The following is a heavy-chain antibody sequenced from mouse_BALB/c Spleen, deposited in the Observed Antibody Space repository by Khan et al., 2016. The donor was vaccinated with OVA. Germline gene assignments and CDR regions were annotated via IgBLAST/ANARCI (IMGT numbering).Heavy chain of an antibody. J-gene: IGHJ3*01. CDR2: ISPGSGET. CDR3: ARRNYFGYTFAY. CDR1: GYTFTDYY. Sequence: QVQLKQSGAELARPGASVKLSCKASGYTFTDYYINWVKQRTGQGLEWIGEISPGSGETYYNEKFKGKATLTADKSSSTVYMQLSSLTAEASAVYFCARRNYFGYTFAYWGQGTLVTVSA. V-gene: IGHV1-77*01. D-gene: IGHD1-2*01.